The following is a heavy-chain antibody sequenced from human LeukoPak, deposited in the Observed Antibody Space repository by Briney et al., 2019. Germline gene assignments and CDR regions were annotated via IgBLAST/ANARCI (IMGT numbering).Heavy chain of an antibody. J-gene: IGHJ4*02. CDR3: ARDQLKYCSSTSCFPVDY. D-gene: IGHD2-2*01. V-gene: IGHV3-23*01. CDR1: GFTFSSYA. Sequence: SGGSLRLSCAASGFTFSSYAMSWVRQAPGKGLEWVSAISGSGGSTYYADSVKGRFTISRDNSKNTLYLQMNSLRAEDTAVYYCARDQLKYCSSTSCFPVDYWGQGTLVTVSS. CDR2: ISGSGGST.